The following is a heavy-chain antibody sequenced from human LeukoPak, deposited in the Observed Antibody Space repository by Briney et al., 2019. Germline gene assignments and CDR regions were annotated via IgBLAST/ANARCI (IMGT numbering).Heavy chain of an antibody. Sequence: SETLSLTCAVYGGSFSGYYWSWIRQPPGKGLEWIGEINHSGSTNYNPSLKSRVTISVDTSKNQFSLKLSSVTAADTAVYYCARSWTRKILDYWGQGTLVTVSS. CDR3: ARSWTRKILDY. J-gene: IGHJ4*02. CDR1: GGSFSGYY. CDR2: INHSGST. D-gene: IGHD6-13*01. V-gene: IGHV4-34*01.